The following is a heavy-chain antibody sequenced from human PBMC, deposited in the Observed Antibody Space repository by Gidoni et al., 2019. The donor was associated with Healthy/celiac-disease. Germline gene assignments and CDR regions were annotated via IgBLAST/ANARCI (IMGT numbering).Heavy chain of an antibody. CDR2: IFSNDEK. D-gene: IGHD6-13*01. J-gene: IGHJ6*02. CDR3: ARLTGYSSSWFYYYYGMDV. Sequence: QVTLKESGPVLVKPTETLTLTCTVSGFSLSNARMGVGWIRQPPGKALEWLAHIFSNDEKSYSTSLKSRLTISKDTSKSQVVLTMTNMDPVDTATYYCARLTGYSSSWFYYYYGMDVWGQGTTVTVSS. V-gene: IGHV2-26*01. CDR1: GFSLSNARMG.